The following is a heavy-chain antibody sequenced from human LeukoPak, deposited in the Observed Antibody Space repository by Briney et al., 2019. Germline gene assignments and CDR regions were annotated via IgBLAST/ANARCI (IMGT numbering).Heavy chain of an antibody. D-gene: IGHD6-6*01. CDR2: MNPNSDNT. Sequence: ASVKVSCKASGYSFSGYDINWVRQATGQGLEWMGWMNPNSDNTGYAQKFQGRLTITRNTSTTTAYMELSSLRSEDTAVYFCARGIMAARRGSWFDPWSQGTLVTVSS. J-gene: IGHJ5*02. V-gene: IGHV1-8*03. CDR3: ARGIMAARRGSWFDP. CDR1: GYSFSGYD.